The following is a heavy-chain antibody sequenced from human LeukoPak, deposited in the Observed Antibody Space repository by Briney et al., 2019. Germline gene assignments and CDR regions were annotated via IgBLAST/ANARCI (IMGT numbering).Heavy chain of an antibody. CDR3: ARSPYYDFWSGYLEYYFDY. V-gene: IGHV1-69*05. Sequence: SVKVSCKASGGTFSSYAISWVRQAPGQGLEWMGGIIPIFGTANYAQKFQGRVTITTDESTSTAYMELSSLRSEDTAVYYCARSPYYDFWSGYLEYYFDYWGQGTLVTASS. CDR1: GGTFSSYA. D-gene: IGHD3-3*01. CDR2: IIPIFGTA. J-gene: IGHJ4*02.